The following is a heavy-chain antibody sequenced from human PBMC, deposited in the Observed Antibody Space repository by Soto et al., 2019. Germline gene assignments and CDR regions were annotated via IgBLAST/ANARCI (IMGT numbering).Heavy chain of an antibody. D-gene: IGHD2-21*02. CDR3: SRGVTAGTDY. Sequence: ASVKVSCTASGYTFTSLDINWVRQTTGQGLEWMGWMSPNSGNTGYAEKFQGRDTMTRDTSINTAYMELSSLRSEDTAVYYCSRGVTAGTDYWGQETLVTVSS. CDR1: GYTFTSLD. V-gene: IGHV1-8*01. CDR2: MSPNSGNT. J-gene: IGHJ4*02.